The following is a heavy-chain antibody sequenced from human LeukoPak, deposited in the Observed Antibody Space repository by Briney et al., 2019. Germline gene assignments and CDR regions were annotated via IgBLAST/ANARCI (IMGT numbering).Heavy chain of an antibody. D-gene: IGHD3-10*01. CDR3: ARVGTMVRGVPPFDY. J-gene: IGHJ4*02. CDR1: GFTFSSYS. CDR2: IRSSSSYR. V-gene: IGHV3-21*01. Sequence: GGGLRLSCAASGFTFSSYSMNWVRQAPGKGLEWVSSIRSSSSYRYYADGVKGRFTTSRDNAPTSLYLQMNRLRAEATAVYYCARVGTMVRGVPPFDYWGQGTLVTAYS.